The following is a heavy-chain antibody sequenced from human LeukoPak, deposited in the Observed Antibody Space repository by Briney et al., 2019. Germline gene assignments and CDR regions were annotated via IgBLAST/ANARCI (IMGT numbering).Heavy chain of an antibody. CDR1: GYIFISYY. CDR3: ARDGGSSGYYGY. CDR2: INPTDGTT. D-gene: IGHD3-22*01. V-gene: IGHV1-46*01. J-gene: IGHJ4*02. Sequence: ASVKVSCKASGYIFISYYMHWVRQAPGQGLEWMGMINPTDGTTSYAQKFQGRVSLTSDTSTSTVYMDLSSLRSEDTAIYYCARDGGSSGYYGYWGQGTLVTVSS.